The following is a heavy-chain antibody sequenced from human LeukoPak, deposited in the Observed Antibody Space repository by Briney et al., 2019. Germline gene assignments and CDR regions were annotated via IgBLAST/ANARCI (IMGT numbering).Heavy chain of an antibody. V-gene: IGHV3-53*01. CDR1: GFTVSSNY. D-gene: IGHD3-3*01. CDR3: AKPITIFGVVTEANWFDP. Sequence: PGGSLRLSCAASGFTVSSNYMSWVRQAPGKGLEWVSVIYSGGSTYYADSVKGRFTISRDNSKNTLYLQMNSLRAEDTAVYYCAKPITIFGVVTEANWFDPWGQGTLVTVSS. CDR2: IYSGGST. J-gene: IGHJ5*02.